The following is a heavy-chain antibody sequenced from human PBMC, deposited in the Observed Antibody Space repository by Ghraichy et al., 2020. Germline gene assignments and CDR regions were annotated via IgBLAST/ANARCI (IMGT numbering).Heavy chain of an antibody. CDR1: GASISGFY. J-gene: IGHJ4*02. CDR2: IDSTGST. CDR3: ARGFNSFDY. V-gene: IGHV4-59*01. Sequence: SETLSLGCTVSGASISGFYWSWIRQSPGKGLEWIGNIDSTGSTNYNPSLKSRLTISVDTSKSQFALDLISVTAADTAVYYCARGFNSFDYWGQGALVSVSS.